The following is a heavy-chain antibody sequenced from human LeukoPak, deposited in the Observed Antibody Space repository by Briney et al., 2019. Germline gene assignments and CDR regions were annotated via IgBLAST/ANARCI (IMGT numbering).Heavy chain of an antibody. CDR3: ARSYDSRDTDAFDI. Sequence: GSLRLSCAASGFTFSSYSMNWVRQPPGKGLEWIGEINHSGSTNYNPSLKSRVTISVDTSKNQFSLKLSSVTAADTAVYYCARSYDSRDTDAFDIWGQGTMVTVSS. D-gene: IGHD3-22*01. CDR1: GFTFSSYS. J-gene: IGHJ3*02. CDR2: INHSGST. V-gene: IGHV4-34*01.